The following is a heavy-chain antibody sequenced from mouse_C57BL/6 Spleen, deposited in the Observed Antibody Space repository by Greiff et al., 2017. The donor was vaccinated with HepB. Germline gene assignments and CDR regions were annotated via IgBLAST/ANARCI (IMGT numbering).Heavy chain of an antibody. Sequence: EVQGVESGGGLVKPGGSLKLSCAASGFTFSSYAMSWVRQTPEQRLEWVATISDGGSYTYYPDNVKGRFTISRYNAKNNLYLQMSHLKSEDTAMYYCARNDGYYIFDYWGQGTTLTVSS. J-gene: IGHJ2*01. CDR1: GFTFSSYA. V-gene: IGHV5-4*01. D-gene: IGHD2-3*01. CDR2: ISDGGSYT. CDR3: ARNDGYYIFDY.